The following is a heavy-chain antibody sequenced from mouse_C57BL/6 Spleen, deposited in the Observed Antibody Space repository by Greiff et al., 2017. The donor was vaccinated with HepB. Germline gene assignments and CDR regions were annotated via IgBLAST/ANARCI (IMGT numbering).Heavy chain of an antibody. CDR2: IYPGDGDT. CDR3: ARDPYGSSYGDY. V-gene: IGHV1-82*01. J-gene: IGHJ2*01. Sequence: VQLQQSGPELVKPGASVKISCKASGYAFSSSWMNWVKQRPGKGLEWIGRIYPGDGDTNYNGKFKGKATLTADKSSSTAYMQLSSLTSEDSAVYFCARDPYGSSYGDYWGQGTTLTVSS. CDR1: GYAFSSSW. D-gene: IGHD1-1*01.